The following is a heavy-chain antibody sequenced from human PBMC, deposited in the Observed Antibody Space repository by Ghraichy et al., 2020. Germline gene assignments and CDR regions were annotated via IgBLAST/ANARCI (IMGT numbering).Heavy chain of an antibody. V-gene: IGHV4-4*07. CDR1: GGSISSYY. CDR2: IYTSGST. J-gene: IGHJ6*02. Sequence: ESLSLTCTVSGGSISSYYWSWIRQPAGKGLEWIGRIYTSGSTNYNPSLKSRVTMSVDTSKNQFSLKLSSVTAADTAVYYCARVGRTYCSGGSCYSSPYYYYGMDVWGQGTTVTVSS. CDR3: ARVGRTYCSGGSCYSSPYYYYGMDV. D-gene: IGHD2-15*01.